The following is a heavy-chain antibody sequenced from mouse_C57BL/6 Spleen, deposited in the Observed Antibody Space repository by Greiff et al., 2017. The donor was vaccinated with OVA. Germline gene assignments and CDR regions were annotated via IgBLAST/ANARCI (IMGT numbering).Heavy chain of an antibody. CDR1: GFSLTSYG. Sequence: VQVVESGPGLVQPSQSLSITCTVSGFSLTSYGVHWVRQSPGKGLEWLGVIWSGGSTDYNAAFISRLSISKGNSKSQVFFKMNSLQADDTAIYYCARERELRYFDVWGTGTTVTVSS. V-gene: IGHV2-2*01. D-gene: IGHD1-1*01. J-gene: IGHJ1*03. CDR2: IWSGGST. CDR3: ARERELRYFDV.